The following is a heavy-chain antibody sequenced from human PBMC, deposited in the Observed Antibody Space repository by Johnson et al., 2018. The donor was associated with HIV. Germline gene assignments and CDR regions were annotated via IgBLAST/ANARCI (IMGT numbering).Heavy chain of an antibody. CDR3: AKHNGNSLYWYAFDI. D-gene: IGHD5/OR15-5a*01. J-gene: IGHJ3*02. Sequence: VQLVESGGELIRPGASLKLTCTASGFSFSAYAMSWVRQAPGKGLEWVSLISASGGSTHYSESVKGRFTISRDNVKNTLYLQMNSLGVEDTAVYYCAKHNGNSLYWYAFDIWGRGTMVTVSS. V-gene: IGHV3-23*04. CDR2: ISASGGST. CDR1: GFSFSAYA.